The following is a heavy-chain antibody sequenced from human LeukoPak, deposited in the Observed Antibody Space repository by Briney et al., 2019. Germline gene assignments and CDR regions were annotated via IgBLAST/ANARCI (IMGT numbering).Heavy chain of an antibody. CDR1: GGTFSSYA. V-gene: IGHV1-69*05. CDR3: ARGRYYDSSGPFDY. D-gene: IGHD3-22*01. Sequence: SVKVSCKASGGTFSSYAISWVRQAPGQWLEWMGRIIPIFGTANYAQKFQGRVTITTDESTSTAYMELSSLRSEDTAVYYCARGRYYDSSGPFDYWGQGTLVTVSS. CDR2: IIPIFGTA. J-gene: IGHJ4*02.